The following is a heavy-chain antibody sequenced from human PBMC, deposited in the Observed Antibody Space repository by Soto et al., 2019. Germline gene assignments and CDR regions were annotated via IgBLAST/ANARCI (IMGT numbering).Heavy chain of an antibody. CDR1: GFTFSNYG. Sequence: QVQLVQSGGGVVQRGGSLRLSCATSGFTFSNYGMHWVRLAPGKGLEWVAVTRHDGTNKYYADSVKGRCTISRDNSKNTVHLQMNSLRGEDTAVYYSARDLSGPLDYWGQGTLVTVSS. CDR3: ARDLSGPLDY. J-gene: IGHJ4*02. CDR2: TRHDGTNK. V-gene: IGHV3-33*01.